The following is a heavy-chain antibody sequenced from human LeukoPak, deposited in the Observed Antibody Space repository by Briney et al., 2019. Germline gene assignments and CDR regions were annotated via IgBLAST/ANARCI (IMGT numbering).Heavy chain of an antibody. V-gene: IGHV3-23*01. J-gene: IGHJ3*02. Sequence: GGSLRLSCAASGFTFNSYAMNWVRQAPGRGLEWVSAISGSGHSTYYADSVKGRFSISRDNSKNTLYLQMNSLRAEDTAIYYCAKVRMITMIAYDAFDIWGQGSMVTVSS. CDR1: GFTFNSYA. CDR2: ISGSGHST. CDR3: AKVRMITMIAYDAFDI. D-gene: IGHD3-22*01.